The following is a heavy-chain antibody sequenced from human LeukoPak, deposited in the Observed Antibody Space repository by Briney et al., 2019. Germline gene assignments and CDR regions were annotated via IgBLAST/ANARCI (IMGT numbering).Heavy chain of an antibody. CDR2: IYYSGST. CDR1: GGSVSSGSYY. CDR3: ARGQGGYDSSGYYYPLDY. D-gene: IGHD3-22*01. J-gene: IGHJ4*02. Sequence: PSETLSLTCTVSGGSVSSGSYYWSWIRQPPGKGLEWIWYIYYSGSTNYNPSLKSRVTISVDTSKNQFSLKLSSVTAADTAVYYCARGQGGYDSSGYYYPLDYWGQGTLVTVSS. V-gene: IGHV4-61*01.